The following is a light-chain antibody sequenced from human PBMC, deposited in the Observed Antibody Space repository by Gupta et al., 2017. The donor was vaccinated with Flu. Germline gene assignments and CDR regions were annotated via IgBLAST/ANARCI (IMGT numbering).Light chain of an antibody. CDR2: ATS. CDR3: QQDYSYPYT. V-gene: IGKV1-8*01. Sequence: AIRMTQSPSSFSASIGDRVTVTCRASQGVSTYLAWYQQKPGKAPKVLIYATSTLQSGVPSRFSGSGSGTDFTLTISCLQSEDFATYYCQQDYSYPYTFGQGTKLEIK. J-gene: IGKJ2*01. CDR1: QGVSTY.